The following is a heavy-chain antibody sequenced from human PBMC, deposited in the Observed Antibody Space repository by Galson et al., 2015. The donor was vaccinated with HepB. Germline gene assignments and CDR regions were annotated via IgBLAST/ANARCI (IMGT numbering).Heavy chain of an antibody. J-gene: IGHJ4*02. CDR1: GYTFTSYY. CDR3: AKGRPNYDFWSGPDTSPFDY. D-gene: IGHD3-3*01. CDR2: INPSGGST. V-gene: IGHV1-46*01. Sequence: SVKVSCKASGYTFTSYYMHWVRQAPGQGLEWMGIINPSGGSTSYAQKFQGRVTMTRDTSTSTVYMELSSLRSEDTAVYYCAKGRPNYDFWSGPDTSPFDYWGQGTLVTVSS.